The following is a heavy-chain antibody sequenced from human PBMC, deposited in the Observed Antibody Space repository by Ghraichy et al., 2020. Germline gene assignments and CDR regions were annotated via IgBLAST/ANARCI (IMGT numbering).Heavy chain of an antibody. V-gene: IGHV3-7*03. CDR2: IKQDGSEK. CDR1: GFTFSSYW. Sequence: GESLNISCAASGFTFSSYWMSWVRQAPGKGLEWVANIKQDGSEKYYVDSVKGRFTISRDNAKNSLYLQMNSLRAEDTAVYYCARVGYSSGWGAFDIWGQGTMVTVSS. CDR3: ARVGYSSGWGAFDI. J-gene: IGHJ3*02. D-gene: IGHD6-19*01.